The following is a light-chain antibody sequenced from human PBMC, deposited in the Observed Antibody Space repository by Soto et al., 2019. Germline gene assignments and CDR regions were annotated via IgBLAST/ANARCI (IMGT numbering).Light chain of an antibody. V-gene: IGKV1-5*03. CDR1: QTISSW. CDR3: QHYNSYSEA. J-gene: IGKJ1*01. Sequence: DIKMNQSPSSLSASDGDRVTITCRASQTISSWLAWYQQKPGKAPKLLIYKASTLKSGVPSRFSGSGSGTEFTLTISSLQPDDFATYYCQHYNSYSEAFGQGTKVDIK. CDR2: KAS.